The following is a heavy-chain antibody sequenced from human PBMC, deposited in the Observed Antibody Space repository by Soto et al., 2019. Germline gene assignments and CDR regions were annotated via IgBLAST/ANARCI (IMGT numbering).Heavy chain of an antibody. J-gene: IGHJ6*02. CDR1: GYTFTSYA. V-gene: IGHV1-3*01. Sequence: QVQLVQSGAEVKKPGASVKVSCKASGYTFTSYAMHWVRQAPGQRLEWMGWINAGNGNTKYSQKFQGRVTITRDTSASTAYMELSGLRSEDTAVYYCARCDLPMAYYYGMDVWGQGTTVTVSS. CDR3: ARCDLPMAYYYGMDV. CDR2: INAGNGNT.